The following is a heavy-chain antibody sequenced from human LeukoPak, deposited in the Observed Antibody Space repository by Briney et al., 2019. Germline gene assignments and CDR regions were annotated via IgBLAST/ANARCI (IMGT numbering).Heavy chain of an antibody. D-gene: IGHD7-27*01. CDR2: INPNSGGT. CDR3: ARDGGWGELYFDY. CDR1: GYTFTGYY. J-gene: IGHJ4*02. V-gene: IGHV1-2*02. Sequence: ASVKVSCKASGYTFTGYYMHWVRQAPGQGLEWMGWINPNSGGTNYAQKFQGRVTMTRDTSSSTAYMELSRLRSDDTAVYYCARDGGWGELYFDYWGQGTLVTVSS.